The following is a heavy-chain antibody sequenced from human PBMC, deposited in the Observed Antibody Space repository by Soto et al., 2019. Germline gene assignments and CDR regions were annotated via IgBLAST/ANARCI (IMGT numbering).Heavy chain of an antibody. CDR2: IVVGSGNT. D-gene: IGHD3-22*01. V-gene: IGHV1-58*01. CDR1: GFPFTSSA. CDR3: ARDNQVANYYESSGFERGINWFDP. Sequence: SVKVSCKASGFPFTSSAVQWVRQARGQRLEWIGWIVVGSGNTNYAQKFQGRVTMTRDTSTSTVYMELSSLRSEDTAVYYCARDNQVANYYESSGFERGINWFDPWGQGTLVTVSS. J-gene: IGHJ5*02.